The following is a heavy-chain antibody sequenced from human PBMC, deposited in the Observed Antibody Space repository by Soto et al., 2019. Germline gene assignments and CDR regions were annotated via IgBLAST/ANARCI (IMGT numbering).Heavy chain of an antibody. CDR1: GFTFSDYA. V-gene: IGHV3-30*18. Sequence: VQLVESGGGVVQPGRSLRLSCAASGFTFSDYAMHWVRQAPGKGLEWVAVVSHDGRNTHYADSVKGRFTLSRDSPKNTVSLEMTSLRAEDTAVYYCAKGGRQWLVTSDFNYWGQGALVTVSS. J-gene: IGHJ4*02. CDR2: VSHDGRNT. D-gene: IGHD6-19*01. CDR3: AKGGRQWLVTSDFNY.